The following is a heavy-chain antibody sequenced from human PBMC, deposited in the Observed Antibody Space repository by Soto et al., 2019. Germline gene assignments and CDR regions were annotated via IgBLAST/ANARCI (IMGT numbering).Heavy chain of an antibody. CDR2: ISGSGGST. CDR1: GFTFSSYA. J-gene: IGHJ3*02. CDR3: VRRDRQWNAFDI. V-gene: IGHV3-23*01. Sequence: PGGSLRLSCAASGFTFSSYAMSWVRQAPGKGLEWVSAISGSGGSTYYADSVKGRFTISRDNPKNTLYLQMNSLRAEDTAVYYCVRRDRQWNAFDIWGQGTMVTV. D-gene: IGHD6-19*01.